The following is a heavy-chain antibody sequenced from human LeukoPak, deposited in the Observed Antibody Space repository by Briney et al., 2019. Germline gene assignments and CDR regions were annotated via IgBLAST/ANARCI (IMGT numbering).Heavy chain of an antibody. Sequence: PSETLSLTCTVYGGSVSSGTYYWNWIRQPPGKGLEWIGYIYYSGSTSYNPSLKSRVTISVDTSKNQFSLKVTSMTAADTAVYYCARAPPHFDYYYYGMDVWGKGTTLTVSS. CDR1: GGSVSSGTYY. CDR3: ARAPPHFDYYYYGMDV. D-gene: IGHD1-14*01. V-gene: IGHV4-61*01. CDR2: IYYSGST. J-gene: IGHJ6*04.